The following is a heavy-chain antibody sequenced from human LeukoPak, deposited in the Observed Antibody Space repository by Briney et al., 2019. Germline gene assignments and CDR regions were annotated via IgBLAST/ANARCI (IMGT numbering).Heavy chain of an antibody. CDR3: AKWLLFNRYYYGIDV. Sequence: SETLSLTCTVSGGSISNSNYYWDWIRQPPGKGLEWIGTTYYSGSTYYNPSPKDRVTISVDTSKNQFSLRLSSVNPADTAVYYCAKWLLFNRYYYGIDVWGRGTTVTVSS. J-gene: IGHJ6*02. V-gene: IGHV4-39*01. D-gene: IGHD5-24*01. CDR2: TYYSGST. CDR1: GGSISNSNYY.